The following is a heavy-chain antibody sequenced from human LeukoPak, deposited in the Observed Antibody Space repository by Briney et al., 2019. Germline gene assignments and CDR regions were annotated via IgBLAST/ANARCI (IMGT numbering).Heavy chain of an antibody. CDR2: ISDSGGSI. D-gene: IGHD6-13*01. J-gene: IGHJ6*03. CDR3: ARDRGYSSSWYSSYYYYMDV. CDR1: GSTFSSYA. V-gene: IGHV3-23*01. Sequence: PGGSLRLSCAASGSTFSSYAMSWVRQAPGKGLEWVSGISDSGGSIYYADSVKGRFTISRDNFKNTLYLQMGSLRAEDMAVYYCARDRGYSSSWYSSYYYYMDVWGKGTTVTVSS.